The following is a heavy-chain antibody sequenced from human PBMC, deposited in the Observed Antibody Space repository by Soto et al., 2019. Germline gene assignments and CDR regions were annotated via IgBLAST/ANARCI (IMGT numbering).Heavy chain of an antibody. J-gene: IGHJ6*02. Sequence: QVQLQESGPGLVKPSQTLSLTCTVSGGSISSGDYYWSWIRQPPGKGLEWIGYIYYSGSTYYNPSLKSRVTISVDTSKTQFSLKLSSVTAADTAVYYCAKGGIVLVPAAPSYYGMDVWGQGTTVTVSS. V-gene: IGHV4-30-4*01. CDR3: AKGGIVLVPAAPSYYGMDV. CDR2: IYYSGST. D-gene: IGHD2-2*01. CDR1: GGSISSGDYY.